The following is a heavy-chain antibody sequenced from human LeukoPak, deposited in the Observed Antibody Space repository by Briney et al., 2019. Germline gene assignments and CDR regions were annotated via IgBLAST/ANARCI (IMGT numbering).Heavy chain of an antibody. Sequence: SETLSLTCTVSGGSISSGDYYWSWIRQPPGKGLEWIGYIYYSGSTYYNPSLKSRVTISVDTSKNQFPLKLSSVTAADTAVYYCAVVVAARDNWFDPWGQGTLVTVSS. D-gene: IGHD2-15*01. CDR1: GGSISSGDYY. J-gene: IGHJ5*02. CDR3: AVVVAARDNWFDP. V-gene: IGHV4-30-4*01. CDR2: IYYSGST.